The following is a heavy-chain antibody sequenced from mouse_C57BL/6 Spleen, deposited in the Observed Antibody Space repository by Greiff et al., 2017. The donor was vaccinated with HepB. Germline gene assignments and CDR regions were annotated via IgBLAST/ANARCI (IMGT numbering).Heavy chain of an antibody. CDR2: IDPSDSYT. Sequence: QVQLQQSGAELVMPGASVKLSCKASGYTFTSYWMHWVKQRPGQGLEWIGEIDPSDSYTNYNQKFKGKSTLTVDKSSSTAYMQLSSLTSEDSAVYYCARVGVTTVVAPYAMDYRGQGTSVTVSS. D-gene: IGHD1-1*01. CDR1: GYTFTSYW. V-gene: IGHV1-69*01. J-gene: IGHJ4*01. CDR3: ARVGVTTVVAPYAMDY.